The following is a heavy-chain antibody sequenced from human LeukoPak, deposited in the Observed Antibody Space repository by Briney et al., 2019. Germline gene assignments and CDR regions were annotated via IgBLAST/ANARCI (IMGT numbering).Heavy chain of an antibody. D-gene: IGHD3-10*01. CDR3: AKDYYGSGSYFDY. V-gene: IGHV3-23*01. J-gene: IGHJ4*02. Sequence: GGSLRLSCAASGFTFSSYAMSWVRQAPGKGLKWVSAISGSGGSTYYADSVKGRFTISRDNSKNTLYLQMNSLRAEDTAVYYCAKDYYGSGSYFDYWGQGTLVTVSS. CDR2: ISGSGGST. CDR1: GFTFSSYA.